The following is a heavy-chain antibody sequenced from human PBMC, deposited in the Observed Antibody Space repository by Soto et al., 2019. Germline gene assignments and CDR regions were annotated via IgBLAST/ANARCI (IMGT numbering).Heavy chain of an antibody. V-gene: IGHV3-23*01. CDR2: IGDSGAST. CDR3: AKGVELDV. D-gene: IGHD1-26*01. J-gene: IGHJ6*04. CDR1: GFSFSSFA. Sequence: EVLLLESGGGLVQPGGSLRLSCEASGFSFSSFAMNWVRQAPGKGLEWVSAIGDSGASTYYADSVKGRFTISRDNSRNTQYQQLNSLRAEDTAVYYCAKGVELDVWGNGTTVTVSS.